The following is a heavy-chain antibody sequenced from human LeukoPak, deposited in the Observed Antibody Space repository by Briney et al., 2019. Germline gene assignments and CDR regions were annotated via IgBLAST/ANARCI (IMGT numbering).Heavy chain of an antibody. V-gene: IGHV3-30-3*02. CDR1: GLTFSSYA. CDR3: ANERGYNYGYSFDY. D-gene: IGHD5-18*01. CDR2: IPNDGSKT. Sequence: GGSLRLSCAASGLTFSSYAMHWVRQAPGKGLEWVAAIPNDGSKTYYADSVKGRFTISRDNSKNTLYLQMNSLRAEDTAVYYCANERGYNYGYSFDYWGQGTLVTVSS. J-gene: IGHJ4*02.